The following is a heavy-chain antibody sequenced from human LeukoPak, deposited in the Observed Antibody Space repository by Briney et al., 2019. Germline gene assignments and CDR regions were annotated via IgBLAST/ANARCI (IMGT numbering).Heavy chain of an antibody. V-gene: IGHV4-59*01. CDR1: GGSMSSYY. CDR3: ARDYGESSGGGFQH. D-gene: IGHD6-19*01. CDR2: IYYSGST. Sequence: PPETLSLTCTVSGGSMSSYYWSWIRQPPGKGLEWIGFIYYSGSTNYNPSLKSRVTISVDTSKNQFSLKLSSVSAADTAVYYCARDYGESSGGGFQHWGQGTLVTVSS. J-gene: IGHJ1*01.